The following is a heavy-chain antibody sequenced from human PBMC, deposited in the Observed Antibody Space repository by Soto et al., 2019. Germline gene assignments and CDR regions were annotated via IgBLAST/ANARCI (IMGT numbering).Heavy chain of an antibody. CDR1: GGSISSSSYY. V-gene: IGHV4-39*07. CDR3: ARIKGYSSHSSMDV. Sequence: SETLSLTCTVSGGSISSSSYYWGWIRQPPGKGLEWIGSIYYSGSTNYNPSLKSRVTISVDTSKNQFSLKLSSVTAADTAVYYCARIKGYSSHSSMDVWGQGTTVTVSS. CDR2: IYYSGST. D-gene: IGHD6-13*01. J-gene: IGHJ6*02.